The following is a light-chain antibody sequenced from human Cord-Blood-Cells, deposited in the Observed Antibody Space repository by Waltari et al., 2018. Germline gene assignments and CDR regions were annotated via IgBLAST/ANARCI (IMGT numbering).Light chain of an antibody. J-gene: IGLJ1*01. CDR2: EVS. V-gene: IGLV2-8*01. Sequence: QSALTQPPSASGSPGQSVTISCTGTSSEVGGYNYVSWYQQHPGKPPKLMIYEVSKRPSGVPDRFSGSKSGNTASLTVSGLQAEDEADYYCSSYAGSNNYVFGTGTKVTVL. CDR1: SSEVGGYNY. CDR3: SSYAGSNNYV.